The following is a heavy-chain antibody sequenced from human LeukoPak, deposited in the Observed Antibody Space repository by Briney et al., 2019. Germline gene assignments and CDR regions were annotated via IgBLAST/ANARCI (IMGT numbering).Heavy chain of an antibody. J-gene: IGHJ1*01. D-gene: IGHD6-13*01. CDR3: ARTESSSWYLNNLAEYFQH. V-gene: IGHV1-69*04. Sequence: SVKVSCKASGGTFSSYAISWVRQAPGQGLEWMGRIIPIFGIANYAQKFQGRVTITADKSTSTAYMELSSLRSEDTAVYYCARTESSSWYLNNLAEYFQHWGQGTLVTVSS. CDR1: GGTFSSYA. CDR2: IIPIFGIA.